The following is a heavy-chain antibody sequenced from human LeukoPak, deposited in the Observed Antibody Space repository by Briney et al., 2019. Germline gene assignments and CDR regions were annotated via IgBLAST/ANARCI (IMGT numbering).Heavy chain of an antibody. V-gene: IGHV4-4*07. J-gene: IGHJ3*02. D-gene: IGHD3-9*01. CDR1: GDSISRYY. CDR2: IYNGGII. CDR3: ARGDILTDPDAFDI. Sequence: SETLSLTCTVSGDSISRYYWSWIRQPAGKGLEWIGRIYNGGIITYNPSLKSRVTMSIDTSNNQFSLGLRFVTAADTAVYYCARGDILTDPDAFDIWGQGTMVTVSS.